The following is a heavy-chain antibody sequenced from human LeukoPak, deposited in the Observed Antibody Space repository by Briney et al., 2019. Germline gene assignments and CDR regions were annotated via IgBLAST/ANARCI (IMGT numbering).Heavy chain of an antibody. CDR1: EFTFSSHW. CDR3: ATYVNWVAGDV. D-gene: IGHD1-1*01. Sequence: GGSLRLSCAASEFTFSSHWMSWVRQAPGKGLEWVANIKDDGSEKYYVDSVKGRFTTSRDNANNSLYLQMNSLRAEDTAVYYCATYVNWVAGDVYGQGTTVSVSS. CDR2: IKDDGSEK. V-gene: IGHV3-7*01. J-gene: IGHJ6*02.